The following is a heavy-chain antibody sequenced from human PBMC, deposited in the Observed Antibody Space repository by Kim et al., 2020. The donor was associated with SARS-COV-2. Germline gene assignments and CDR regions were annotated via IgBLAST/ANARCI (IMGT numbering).Heavy chain of an antibody. CDR1: GFTFSNSA. D-gene: IGHD6-13*01. V-gene: IGHV3-23*03. J-gene: IGHJ5*02. Sequence: GGSLRLSCVVSGFTFSNSAMSWVRLAQWKGLEWVSVIYTDDSSTYDAASVKGRLTISRDNSKNTLYIQMNSRRAEDTAVYSCAGGRAAAYDRGGFVPWG. CDR3: AGGRAAAYDRGGFVP. CDR2: IYTDDSST.